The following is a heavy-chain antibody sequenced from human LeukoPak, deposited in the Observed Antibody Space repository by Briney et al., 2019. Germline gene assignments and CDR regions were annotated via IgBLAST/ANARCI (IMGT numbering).Heavy chain of an antibody. J-gene: IGHJ4*02. Sequence: ASVKVSCKASGYTFTGYYMHWVRQAPGKGLEWMGGFHPEDGETIYAQKFQGRVTMTEDTSTDTAYMELRSLRSDDTAVYYCATSVRYSDWSFFRLAYWGQGTQVTVSS. CDR2: FHPEDGET. CDR3: ATSVRYSDWSFFRLAY. V-gene: IGHV1-24*01. D-gene: IGHD3-9*01. CDR1: GYTFTGYY.